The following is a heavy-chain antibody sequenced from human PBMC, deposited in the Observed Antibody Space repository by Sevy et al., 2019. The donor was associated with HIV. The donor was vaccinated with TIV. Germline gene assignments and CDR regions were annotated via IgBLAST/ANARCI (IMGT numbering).Heavy chain of an antibody. D-gene: IGHD1-26*01. CDR2: ISGSSNYV. J-gene: IGHJ4*02. CDR3: ARGPPDGSYDYFDY. CDR1: GFTFSSFN. V-gene: IGHV3-21*01. Sequence: GGSLRLSCAASGFTFSSFNMNWVRQAPGKGLEWVSSISGSSNYVYYADSVKGRFTISRDNAKNSLYLLMYSLRGEDTAVYYCARGPPDGSYDYFDYWGQGTLVTVSS.